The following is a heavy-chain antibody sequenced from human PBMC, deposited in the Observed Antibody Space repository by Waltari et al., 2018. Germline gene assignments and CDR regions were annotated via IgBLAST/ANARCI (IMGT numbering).Heavy chain of an antibody. Sequence: QVQLQESGPGLVKPSETLSLTCAVSGYSISSGYYWGWIRQPPGKGLEWIGSIYHSGSTYYNPSLKSRVTISVDTSKNQFSLKLSSVTAADTAVYYCARRSARRGFDYWGQGTLVTVSS. V-gene: IGHV4-38-2*01. CDR1: GYSISSGYY. CDR3: ARRSARRGFDY. J-gene: IGHJ4*02. CDR2: IYHSGST. D-gene: IGHD3-10*01.